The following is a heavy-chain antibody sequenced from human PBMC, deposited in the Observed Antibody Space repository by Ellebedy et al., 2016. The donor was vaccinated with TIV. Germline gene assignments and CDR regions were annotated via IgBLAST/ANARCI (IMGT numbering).Heavy chain of an antibody. V-gene: IGHV4-59*08. CDR1: GGSISSYY. CDR3: ARRRGSGSYYFDY. Sequence: MPSETLFLTCTVSGGSISSYYWSWIRQPPGKGLEWIGYIYYSGTTNYNPSLKSRVTISVDTSKNQFPLKLSSVTAADTAVYYCARRRGSGSYYFDYWGQGTLVTVSS. J-gene: IGHJ4*02. D-gene: IGHD1-26*01. CDR2: IYYSGTT.